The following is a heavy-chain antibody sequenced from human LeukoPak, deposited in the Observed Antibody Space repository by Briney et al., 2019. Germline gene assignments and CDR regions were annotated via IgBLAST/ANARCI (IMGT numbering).Heavy chain of an antibody. Sequence: GGSLRLSCPASGFTFSSYSMNWVRQAPGQGLEWVSSIISVISYIYYADSLKGRFTISRDNPKNSLYLQMNSLRAEDTAVYYCARHLSRISDYWGQGTLVTVSS. D-gene: IGHD2-15*01. V-gene: IGHV3-21*01. CDR3: ARHLSRISDY. CDR2: IISVISYI. CDR1: GFTFSSYS. J-gene: IGHJ4*02.